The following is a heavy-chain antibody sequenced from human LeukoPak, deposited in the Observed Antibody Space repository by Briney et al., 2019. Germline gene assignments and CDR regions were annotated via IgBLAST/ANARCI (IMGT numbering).Heavy chain of an antibody. D-gene: IGHD3-16*01. J-gene: IGHJ4*02. Sequence: PGGSLRLSCAASGFTFSSYEMNWVRQAPGKGLEWVSYISGSSSTIYYADSVKGRFTISRDDSKNTLYLQMNSLRVEDTAVYYCARDSLGGDYWGQGTLVTVSS. CDR3: ARDSLGGDY. V-gene: IGHV3-48*01. CDR2: ISGSSSTI. CDR1: GFTFSSYE.